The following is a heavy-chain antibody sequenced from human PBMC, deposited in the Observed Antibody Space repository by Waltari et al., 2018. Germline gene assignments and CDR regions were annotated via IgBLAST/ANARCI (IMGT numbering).Heavy chain of an antibody. D-gene: IGHD2-2*02. Sequence: QVQLVQSGAEVKKPGASVKVSCKASGYTFTGYYMHWVRQAPGPGLEWMGWINPNSGGTNYAQKFQGRVTMTRDTSISTAYMELSRLRSDDTAVYYCARGLGVVPAAIPVFSFDYWGQGTLVTVSS. CDR1: GYTFTGYY. V-gene: IGHV1-2*02. J-gene: IGHJ4*02. CDR3: ARGLGVVPAAIPVFSFDY. CDR2: INPNSGGT.